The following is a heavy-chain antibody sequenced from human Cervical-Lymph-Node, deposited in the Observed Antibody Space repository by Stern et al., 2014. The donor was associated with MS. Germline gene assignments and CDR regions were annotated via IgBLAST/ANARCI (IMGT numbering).Heavy chain of an antibody. Sequence: EVQLEESGGGLVQPGGSLRLSCAASGFNFDSYSLHWVRQTPGKGLAWVSRINTDGSSPRYADSVKGRFTISRDNAKNMLYLEMNSLRAEDTAVYYCSGSNWYFFDYWGQGTLVTVSS. CDR2: INTDGSSP. J-gene: IGHJ4*02. CDR3: SGSNWYFFDY. D-gene: IGHD6-13*01. V-gene: IGHV3-74*02. CDR1: GFNFDSYS.